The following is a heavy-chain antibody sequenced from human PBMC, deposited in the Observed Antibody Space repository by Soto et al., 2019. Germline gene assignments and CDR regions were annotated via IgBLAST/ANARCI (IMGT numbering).Heavy chain of an antibody. CDR2: IRSKTNSYAT. D-gene: IGHD6-19*01. V-gene: IGHV3-73*02. J-gene: IGHJ4*02. CDR3: TRQTDAVQWLVVPTDYNFDY. CDR1: GFTFGGSA. Sequence: EGQLVESGGGLVQPGGSLKLSCAASGFTFGGSAMHWVRQASGKGLEWVGHIRSKTNSYATAYAESVKGRFTISRDDSMNTAYLQMNSLKTEDTALYFCTRQTDAVQWLVVPTDYNFDYWGQGTLVTVSS.